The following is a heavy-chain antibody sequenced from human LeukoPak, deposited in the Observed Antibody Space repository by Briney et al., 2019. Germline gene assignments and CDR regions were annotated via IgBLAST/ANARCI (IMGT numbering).Heavy chain of an antibody. J-gene: IGHJ4*02. CDR2: IKQDGSEK. V-gene: IGHV3-7*01. CDR3: ARVKRRYYDSSGTYYFDY. D-gene: IGHD3-22*01. Sequence: GGSLRLSCAASGFTFSGYWMSWVRQAPGKGLEGVANIKQDGSEKYYADSVKGRFTISRDNAKNSLYLQMNSLRAEDTAVYYCARVKRRYYDSSGTYYFDYWGQGTLVTGSS. CDR1: GFTFSGYW.